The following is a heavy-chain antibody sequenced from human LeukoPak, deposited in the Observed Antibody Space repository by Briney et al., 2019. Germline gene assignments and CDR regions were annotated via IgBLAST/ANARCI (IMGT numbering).Heavy chain of an antibody. CDR2: IHPSGRL. CDR3: SRGLDSRKLGY. D-gene: IGHD3-22*01. Sequence: PSQTLSLTCTVSGASISSGDQSWNWIRQSPGKGLEWIGSIHPSGRLYNNPSLESRVTIPMDTSKNQFSLNLNSVTAADTAVYFCSRGLDSRKLGYWGQGTLVTVSS. J-gene: IGHJ4*02. CDR1: GASISSGDQS. V-gene: IGHV4-31*03.